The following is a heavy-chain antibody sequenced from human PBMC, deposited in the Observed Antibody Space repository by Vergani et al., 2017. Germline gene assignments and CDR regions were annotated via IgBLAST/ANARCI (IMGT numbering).Heavy chain of an antibody. CDR1: GGSMSGYY. V-gene: IGHV4-59*01. CDR2: MYHSGST. Sequence: QVRLQESGPGLVKPSETLSLTCSVSGGSMSGYYWSWIRQPPGKELEWIGYMYHSGSTNYNPSLETRVTISGDTSKNQFSLKLNSVTVADTAVYYCGRVADFYGLGSRLLDLWGQGILVTVSS. J-gene: IGHJ5*02. D-gene: IGHD3-10*01. CDR3: GRVADFYGLGSRLLDL.